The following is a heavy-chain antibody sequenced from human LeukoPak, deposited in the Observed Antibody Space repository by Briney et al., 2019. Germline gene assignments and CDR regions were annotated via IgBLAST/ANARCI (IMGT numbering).Heavy chain of an antibody. J-gene: IGHJ4*02. CDR1: GFTFSSYA. CDR2: ISYDGSNK. D-gene: IGHD6-19*01. Sequence: GSLRLSCAASGFTFSSYAMHWVRQAPGKGLEWVAVISYDGSNKYYADSVKGRFTISRDNSKNTLYLQMNSLRAEDTAVYYCAREDYSRGGSDRGPFDYGGQGALATVSS. V-gene: IGHV3-30-3*01. CDR3: AREDYSRGGSDRGPFDY.